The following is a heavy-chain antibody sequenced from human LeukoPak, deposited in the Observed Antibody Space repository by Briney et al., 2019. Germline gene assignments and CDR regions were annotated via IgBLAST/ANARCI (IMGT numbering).Heavy chain of an antibody. CDR1: GGSISSYY. CDR2: IYYSGST. CDR3: AREVGGGEAAMVTPKKHYYYGMDV. V-gene: IGHV4-59*01. Sequence: PSETLSLTCTVSGGSISSYYWSWIRQPPGKGLEWIGYIYYSGSTNYNPSLKSRVTISVDTSKNQFSLKLSSVTAADTAVYYCAREVGGGEAAMVTPKKHYYYGMDVWGQGTTVTVSS. J-gene: IGHJ6*02. D-gene: IGHD5-18*01.